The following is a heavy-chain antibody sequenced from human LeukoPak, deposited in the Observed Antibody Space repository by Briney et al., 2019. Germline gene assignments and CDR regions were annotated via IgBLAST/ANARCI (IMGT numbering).Heavy chain of an antibody. CDR2: INDNSGTI. CDR1: GFNFRAFS. Sequence: GGSLRLSCAASGFNFRAFSMTWVRQAPGKGLEWVSYINDNSGTIYYADSVKGRFTISRDNANNSLYLQMDSLRAEDTAVYYCARGREPTLMIFDYWGPGILVTVSS. D-gene: IGHD3-16*01. V-gene: IGHV3-48*01. J-gene: IGHJ4*02. CDR3: ARGREPTLMIFDY.